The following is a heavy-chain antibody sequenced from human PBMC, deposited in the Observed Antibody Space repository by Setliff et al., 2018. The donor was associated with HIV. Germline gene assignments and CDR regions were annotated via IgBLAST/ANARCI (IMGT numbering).Heavy chain of an antibody. Sequence: PGGSLRLSCAASGFTFGDYHMIWIRQTPEKGLEWLSDITTDGRLTSYADSVKGRFTIPRDNAKKLLYLQMSSLRVEDTAVYYCARDGGPRGYSYGWPDFWGQGTQVTVSS. J-gene: IGHJ4*02. CDR1: GFTFGDYH. CDR3: ARDGGPRGYSYGWPDF. V-gene: IGHV3-11*04. D-gene: IGHD5-18*01. CDR2: ITTDGRLT.